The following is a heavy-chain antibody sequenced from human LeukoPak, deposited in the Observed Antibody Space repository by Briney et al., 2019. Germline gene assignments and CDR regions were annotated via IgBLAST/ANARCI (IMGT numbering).Heavy chain of an antibody. CDR3: TRGRVTTGTTPDY. D-gene: IGHD4-11*01. J-gene: IGHJ4*02. CDR1: GGSISSGGYS. V-gene: IGHV4-30-2*01. Sequence: SETLSLTCAVSGGSISSGGYSWSWIRQPPGKGLEWVGYIYHSGSTYYNPSLKSRVTISVDRSTNQFSLKLRSVTAADTAVYYSTRGRVTTGTTPDYWGQGTLVTVSS. CDR2: IYHSGST.